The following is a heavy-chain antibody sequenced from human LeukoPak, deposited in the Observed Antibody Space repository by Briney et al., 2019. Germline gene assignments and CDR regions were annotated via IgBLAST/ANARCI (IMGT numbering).Heavy chain of an antibody. CDR1: GGSFCGCY. V-gene: IGHV4-34*01. CDR3: ARGRYYGSGSARYYYYYYGMDV. D-gene: IGHD3-10*01. J-gene: IGHJ6*02. CDR2: INHSGST. Sequence: SETLSLTCAVYGGSFCGCYWSWIRQPPGKGLEWIGEINHSGSTNYNPSLKSRVTISVDTSKNQFSLKLSSVTAADTAVYYCARGRYYGSGSARYYYYYYGMDVWGQGTTVTVSS.